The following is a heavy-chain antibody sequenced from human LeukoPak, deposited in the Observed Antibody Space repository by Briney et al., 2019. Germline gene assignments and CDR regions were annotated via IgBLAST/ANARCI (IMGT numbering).Heavy chain of an antibody. V-gene: IGHV3-23*01. D-gene: IGHD3-22*01. CDR1: GFTFSSYA. CDR2: ISGSGGST. J-gene: IGHJ2*01. CDR3: AKGMFGYLAGLSWDFDL. Sequence: GGSLRLSCAASGFTFSSYAMSWVRQAPGKGLEWVSGISGSGGSTHYADSVKGRFTISRDNSKNTLYLQMNSLRAEDTAVYHCAKGMFGYLAGLSWDFDLWGRGTLVTVSS.